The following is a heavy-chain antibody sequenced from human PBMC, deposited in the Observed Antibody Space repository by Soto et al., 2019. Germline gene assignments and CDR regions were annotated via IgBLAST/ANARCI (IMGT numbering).Heavy chain of an antibody. Sequence: EVQLVESVGGLVKPGGSLRLSCAASGFTFSSYSMNWVRQAPGKGLEWVSSISSSSSYIYYADSVKGRFTISRDNAKNSRYLQMNSLRAEDTAVYYCARRAKDYDFWSGPEPYYYYYMDVWGKGTTVTVSS. CDR2: ISSSSSYI. D-gene: IGHD3-3*01. CDR3: ARRAKDYDFWSGPEPYYYYYMDV. J-gene: IGHJ6*03. V-gene: IGHV3-21*01. CDR1: GFTFSSYS.